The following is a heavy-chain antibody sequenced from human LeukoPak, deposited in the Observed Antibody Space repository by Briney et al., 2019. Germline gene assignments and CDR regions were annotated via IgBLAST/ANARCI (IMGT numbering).Heavy chain of an antibody. D-gene: IGHD2-21*02. CDR2: IYHSGST. V-gene: IGHV4-38-2*02. Sequence: SETQSLTCTVSGYSISSGFYWGWIRQPPGKGLEWIGSIYHSGSTYYHPSLKSRVTISLDTSKNQFSLKLSSVTAADTAVYYCASLCGGDCPDGFDFWGQGTMVTVSS. CDR3: ASLCGGDCPDGFDF. J-gene: IGHJ3*01. CDR1: GYSISSGFY.